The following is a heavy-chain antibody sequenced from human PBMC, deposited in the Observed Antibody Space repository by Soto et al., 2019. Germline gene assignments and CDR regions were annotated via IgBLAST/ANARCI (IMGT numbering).Heavy chain of an antibody. D-gene: IGHD3-10*01. CDR2: INSDGSST. Sequence: EVQLVESGGGLLQPGGSLRLSCAASGFTFSNFWMHWVRQAPGKGLVWVSRINSDGSSTSYADSVKGRFTISRDNAKNTLYLQMNSLRAEDTAVYYCARAVRSGSYPYSYYGMDVWGQGTTVTVSS. V-gene: IGHV3-74*01. CDR1: GFTFSNFW. J-gene: IGHJ6*02. CDR3: ARAVRSGSYPYSYYGMDV.